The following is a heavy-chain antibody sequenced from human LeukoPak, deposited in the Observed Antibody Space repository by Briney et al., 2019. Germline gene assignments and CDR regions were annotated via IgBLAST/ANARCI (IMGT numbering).Heavy chain of an antibody. V-gene: IGHV3-23*01. D-gene: IGHD3-22*01. Sequence: GGSLRLSCAASGFTFSSYAMSWVRQAPGKGLEWVSAISGSGGSTYYADSVKGRFTISRDNSKNTLYLQMNSLRAEDTAVYYCAKDNGLTYYYDSSGPLGAFDIWGQGTMVTVSS. CDR2: ISGSGGST. CDR3: AKDNGLTYYYDSSGPLGAFDI. CDR1: GFTFSSYA. J-gene: IGHJ3*02.